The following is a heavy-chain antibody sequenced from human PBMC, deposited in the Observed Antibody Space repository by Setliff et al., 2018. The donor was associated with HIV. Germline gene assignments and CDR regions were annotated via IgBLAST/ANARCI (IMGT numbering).Heavy chain of an antibody. J-gene: IGHJ4*02. Sequence: SETLSLTCTVSGGSISSHYWSGIRQPPGKGLEWIGSIYYTEGTYSNPSLTSRLSISLDTSKNQFSLNLHSVTAADTAVYYCARYSTLTTNFDYWGQGTLVTVSS. CDR2: IYYTEGT. CDR3: ARYSTLTTNFDY. V-gene: IGHV4-59*05. CDR1: GGSISSHY. D-gene: IGHD4-17*01.